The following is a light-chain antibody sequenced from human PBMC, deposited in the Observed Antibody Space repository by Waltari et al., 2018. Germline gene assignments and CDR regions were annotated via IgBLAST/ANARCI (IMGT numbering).Light chain of an antibody. CDR2: AAS. J-gene: IGKJ1*01. V-gene: IGKV1-6*01. Sequence: IQMTHSPSSVSASVGDGVPFPCRASQVILLVLAWYQQKAGKAPNLRIYAASLLQSEVPSRFGGSGSGTDFTLTISSLQPEDSATYYCLQDHHYPRTFGQGTKVTIK. CDR3: LQDHHYPRT. CDR1: QVILLV.